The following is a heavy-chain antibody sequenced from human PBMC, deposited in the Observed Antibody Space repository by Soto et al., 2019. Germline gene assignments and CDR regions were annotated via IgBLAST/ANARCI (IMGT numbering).Heavy chain of an antibody. CDR2: IKSKTDGGTT. D-gene: IGHD3-3*01. CDR1: GFTFSNAW. V-gene: IGHV3-15*01. CDR3: TTVAIFGVAPSDY. Sequence: VGSLRLSCAASGFTFSNAWMSWVRQAPGKGLEWIGRIKSKTDGGTTDYAAPVKGRFTISRDDSKNTLYLQMNSLKTEDTAVYYCTTVAIFGVAPSDYWGQGTLVTVSS. J-gene: IGHJ4*02.